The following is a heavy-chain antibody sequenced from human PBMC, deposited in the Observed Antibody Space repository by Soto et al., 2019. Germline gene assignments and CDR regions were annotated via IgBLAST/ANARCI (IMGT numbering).Heavy chain of an antibody. V-gene: IGHV3-9*01. CDR1: GFTFDDYA. J-gene: IGHJ6*03. CDR2: ISWNSGSI. D-gene: IGHD2-2*01. Sequence: EVQLVESGGGLVQPGRSLRLSCAASGFTFDDYAMHWVRQAPGKGLEWVSGISWNSGSIGYADSVKGRFTISRDNAKNSLYLQMNSLRAEDTALYYCAKSGAVPAAIRYSYMDVWVKGTTVTVSS. CDR3: AKSGAVPAAIRYSYMDV.